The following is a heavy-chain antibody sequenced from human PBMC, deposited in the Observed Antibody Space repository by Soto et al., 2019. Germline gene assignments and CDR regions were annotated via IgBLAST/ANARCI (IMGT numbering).Heavy chain of an antibody. CDR1: GFTLSSYS. CDR2: ISSSSSYI. Sequence: EVQLVESGGGLVKPGGSVRLSCAASGFTLSSYSMNWVRQAPGKGLEWVSSISSSSSYIYYADSVKGRFTISRDNAKNSLYLQMNSLRAEDTAVYYCARNPLPASTTNDYWGQGTLVTVSS. D-gene: IGHD1-26*01. V-gene: IGHV3-21*01. CDR3: ARNPLPASTTNDY. J-gene: IGHJ4*02.